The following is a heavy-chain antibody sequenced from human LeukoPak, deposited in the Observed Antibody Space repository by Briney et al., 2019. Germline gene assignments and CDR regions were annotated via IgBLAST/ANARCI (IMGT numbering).Heavy chain of an antibody. J-gene: IGHJ4*02. D-gene: IGHD1-26*01. Sequence: GGSLRLSCAASGFTFSSYGMHWVRQAPGKGLEWVSAISGSGGSTYYADSVKGRFTISRDNSKNTLYLQMNSLRAEDTAVYYCAKDMVGATNPFDYWGQGTLVTVSS. CDR2: ISGSGGST. CDR1: GFTFSSYG. V-gene: IGHV3-23*01. CDR3: AKDMVGATNPFDY.